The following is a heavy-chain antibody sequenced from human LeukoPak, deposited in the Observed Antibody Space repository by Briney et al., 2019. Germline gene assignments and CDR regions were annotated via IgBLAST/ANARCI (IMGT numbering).Heavy chain of an antibody. CDR1: GYSFTNYW. CDR3: ASPHPSNCSTTSCPQNI. J-gene: IGHJ3*02. Sequence: GESLKISCKGSGYSFTNYWIGWVRQMPGKGLEWMGFIYPGDSDTRYSPSFRGQVTISADKSITTAYLQWSSLKASDTAMYYCASPHPSNCSTTSCPQNIWGQGTVVTVSS. D-gene: IGHD2-2*01. V-gene: IGHV5-51*01. CDR2: IYPGDSDT.